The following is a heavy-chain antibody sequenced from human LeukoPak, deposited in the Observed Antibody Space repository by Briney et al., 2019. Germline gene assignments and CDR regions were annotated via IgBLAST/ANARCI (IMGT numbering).Heavy chain of an antibody. J-gene: IGHJ6*02. Sequence: SETLSLTCGVYDGSLTDYLWAWIRQAPGQGLEWIGEISHGGLTKYNPSLRNRVTMSLDMSKKDFSLRLSSVTAADTAVYYCARVIGQRKITEPWSWGPKPREYPYSGMDVWGRGATVIVSS. CDR1: DGSLTDYL. CDR3: ARVIGQRKITEPWSWGPKPREYPYSGMDV. D-gene: IGHD3-3*01. CDR2: ISHGGLT. V-gene: IGHV4-34*01.